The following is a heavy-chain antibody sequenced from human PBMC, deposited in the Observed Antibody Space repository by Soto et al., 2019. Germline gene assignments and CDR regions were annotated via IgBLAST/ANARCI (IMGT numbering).Heavy chain of an antibody. CDR2: INHSGST. V-gene: IGHV4-34*01. J-gene: IGHJ5*02. CDR3: ASWRQWLSYNWFDP. CDR1: GGSFRGYY. D-gene: IGHD6-19*01. Sequence: QVQLQQWGAGLLKPSETLSLTCAVYGGSFRGYYWSWIRQPPGKGLEWIGEINHSGSTNYNPSLKSRVTISVDTSKNQFSLKLSSVTAADTAVYYCASWRQWLSYNWFDPWGQGTLVTVSS.